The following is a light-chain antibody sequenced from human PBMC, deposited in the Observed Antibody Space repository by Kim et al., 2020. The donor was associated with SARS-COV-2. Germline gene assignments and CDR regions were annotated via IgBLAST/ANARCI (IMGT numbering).Light chain of an antibody. V-gene: IGKV4-1*01. CDR1: QSLLYSSNNKNY. CDR2: RAS. Sequence: DIVMPQSPDSLAVSLGERATINCKSSQSLLYSSNNKNYLAWYQQKPGQPPKLLINRASTRESGVPDRFSGSGSGTDFTLTISSLQVEDVSVYYCQQFYSSPGFTFGPGTKVDIK. J-gene: IGKJ3*01. CDR3: QQFYSSPGFT.